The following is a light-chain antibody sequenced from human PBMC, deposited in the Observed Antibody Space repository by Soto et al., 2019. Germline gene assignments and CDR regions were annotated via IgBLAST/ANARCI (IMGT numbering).Light chain of an antibody. CDR1: SSDVGGYNY. CDR2: EVS. V-gene: IGLV2-14*01. Sequence: QSALTQPASVSGSPGQSITISCTGTSSDVGGYNYVSWYQQHPGKAPKLMIYEVSNRPSGVSNRSSGSKSGNTASLTISGLQAEDEADYYCSSYTSISTHVVFGGGTKLTVL. CDR3: SSYTSISTHVV. J-gene: IGLJ2*01.